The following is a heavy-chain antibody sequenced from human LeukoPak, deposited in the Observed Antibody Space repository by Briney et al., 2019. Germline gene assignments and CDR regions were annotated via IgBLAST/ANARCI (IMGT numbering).Heavy chain of an antibody. D-gene: IGHD6-6*01. CDR1: GYTFTSYG. CDR3: ARKGTENSRNNWFDP. CDR2: ISAYNGNT. J-gene: IGHJ5*02. Sequence: GASVKVSCKASGYTFTSYGISWVRQAPGQGLEWMGWISAYNGNTNYAQKLQGRVTMTTDTSTSTAYMELRSLRSDDTAVYYCARKGTENSRNNWFDPWGQGTLVTVSS. V-gene: IGHV1-18*01.